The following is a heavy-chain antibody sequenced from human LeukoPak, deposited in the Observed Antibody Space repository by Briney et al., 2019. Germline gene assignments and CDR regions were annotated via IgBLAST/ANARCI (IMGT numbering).Heavy chain of an antibody. D-gene: IGHD5-18*01. CDR2: ISSSGVST. Sequence: GGSLRHSCAASGFTFSSYAMSWVRQAPGEGLEWVSSISSSGVSTYYADSVKGRFTISRDNSENTLFLQMNSLRAEDTAVYYCAKRERGLSYQDAFDTWGQGTLVTVSS. J-gene: IGHJ3*02. V-gene: IGHV3-23*01. CDR3: AKRERGLSYQDAFDT. CDR1: GFTFSSYA.